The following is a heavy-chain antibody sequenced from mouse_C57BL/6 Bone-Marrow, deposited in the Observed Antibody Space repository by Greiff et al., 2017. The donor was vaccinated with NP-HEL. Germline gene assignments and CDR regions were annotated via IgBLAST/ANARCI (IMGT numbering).Heavy chain of an antibody. CDR3: APLLLRSPFAY. J-gene: IGHJ3*01. D-gene: IGHD1-1*01. CDR1: GYTFTDYY. Sequence: VQLQQSGPELVKPGASVKISCKASGYTFTDYYMNWVKQSHGKSLEWIGDINPNNGGTSYNQKFKGKATLTVDKSSSTAYMELRSLTSEDSAVYYCAPLLLRSPFAYWGQGTLVTVSA. V-gene: IGHV1-26*01. CDR2: INPNNGGT.